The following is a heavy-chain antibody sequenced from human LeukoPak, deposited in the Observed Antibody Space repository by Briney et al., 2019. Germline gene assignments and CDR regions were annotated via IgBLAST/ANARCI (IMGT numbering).Heavy chain of an antibody. CDR2: INPNSGGT. V-gene: IGHV1-2*06. CDR3: ATSEQNNYYGSGSFDY. D-gene: IGHD3-10*01. Sequence: ASVKVSCKASGYTFTGYYMHWVRQAPGQGLEWMGRINPNSGGTNYAQKFQGRVTMTRDTSISTAYMELSRLRSDDTAVYYCATSEQNNYYGSGSFDYWGQGTLVTVSS. CDR1: GYTFTGYY. J-gene: IGHJ4*02.